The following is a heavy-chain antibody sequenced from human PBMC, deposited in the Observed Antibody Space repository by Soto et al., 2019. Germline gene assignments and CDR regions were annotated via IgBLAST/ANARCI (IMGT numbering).Heavy chain of an antibody. CDR1: GYTFTGYY. D-gene: IGHD6-19*01. CDR2: INPNSGCT. CDR3: ARDGYSSGWPQGERAFDI. Sequence: ASVKVSCKASGYTFTGYYMHWVRQAPGQGLEWMGWINPNSGCTNYAQKFQGRVTMTRDTSISTAYMELSRLRSDDTAVYYCARDGYSSGWPQGERAFDIWGQGTMVTVSS. J-gene: IGHJ3*02. V-gene: IGHV1-2*02.